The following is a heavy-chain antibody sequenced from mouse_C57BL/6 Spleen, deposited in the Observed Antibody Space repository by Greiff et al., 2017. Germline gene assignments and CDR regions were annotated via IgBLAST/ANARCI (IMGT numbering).Heavy chain of an antibody. CDR1: GYSITSGYY. J-gene: IGHJ4*01. Sequence: EVQLQQSGPGLVKPSQSLSLTCSVTGYSITSGYYWNWIRQFPGNKLEWMGYISYDGSNNYNPSLKNRISITRDTSKNQFFLKLNSVTTEDTATYYCARGYGLGGAMDYWGQGTSVTVSS. CDR3: ARGYGLGGAMDY. D-gene: IGHD2-10*02. CDR2: ISYDGSN. V-gene: IGHV3-6*01.